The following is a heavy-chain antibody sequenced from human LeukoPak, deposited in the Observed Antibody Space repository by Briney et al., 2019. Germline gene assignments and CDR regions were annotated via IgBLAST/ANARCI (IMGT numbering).Heavy chain of an antibody. CDR3: ARKGRDSSGYYEY. V-gene: IGHV3-23*01. J-gene: IGHJ4*02. D-gene: IGHD3-22*01. CDR1: GFTFGSYA. CDR2: ISGSGGST. Sequence: GGSLRLSCAASGFTFGSYAMYWVRQAPGKGLEWVSGISGSGGSTFYADSVKGRFTISRDNAKNSLYLQMNSLRAEDTAVYYCARKGRDSSGYYEYWGQGTLVTVSS.